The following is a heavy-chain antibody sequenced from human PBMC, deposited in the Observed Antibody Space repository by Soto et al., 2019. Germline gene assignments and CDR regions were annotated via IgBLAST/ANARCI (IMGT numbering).Heavy chain of an antibody. D-gene: IGHD1-26*01. V-gene: IGHV3-64D*06. CDR1: GITFSSYS. CDR2: ISSNGGST. J-gene: IGHJ4*02. CDR3: VTDLSGRPNYGFDY. Sequence: GSLRVTWSSAGITFSSYSMHWVLQAPGKGLEYVSAISSNGGSTYYADSVKGRFTISRDNSKNTLYLQMSSLRAEDTAVYYCVTDLSGRPNYGFDYCGQGTLVTVSS.